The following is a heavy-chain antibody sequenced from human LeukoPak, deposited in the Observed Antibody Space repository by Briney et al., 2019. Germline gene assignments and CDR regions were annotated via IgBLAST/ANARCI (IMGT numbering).Heavy chain of an antibody. CDR3: ARVPDGYNLGTYFDP. D-gene: IGHD5-24*01. CDR2: IYTAGST. CDR1: GFTVSNNY. V-gene: IGHV3-53*01. Sequence: GRSLRLSCAASGFTVSNNYMSWVRQAPGKGLDWVSVIYTAGSTYYADSVKGRFTISRDNSKNTVYLQMNSLRAEDTAVYYCARVPDGYNLGTYFDPWGQGTLVTVSS. J-gene: IGHJ5*02.